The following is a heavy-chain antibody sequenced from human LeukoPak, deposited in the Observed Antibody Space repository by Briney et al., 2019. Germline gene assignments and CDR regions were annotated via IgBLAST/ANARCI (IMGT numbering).Heavy chain of an antibody. CDR3: AKAPHYYDSSALDY. J-gene: IGHJ4*02. CDR1: GFTFSSYE. Sequence: GGSLRLSCAASGFTFSSYEMNWVRQAPGKGLEWVAFIRYDGSNKYYADSVKGRFTISRDNSKNTLYLQMNSLRAEDTAVYYCAKAPHYYDSSALDYWGQGTLVTVSS. D-gene: IGHD3-22*01. V-gene: IGHV3-30*02. CDR2: IRYDGSNK.